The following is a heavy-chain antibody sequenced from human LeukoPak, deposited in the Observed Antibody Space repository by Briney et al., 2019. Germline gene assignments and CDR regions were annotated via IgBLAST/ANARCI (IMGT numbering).Heavy chain of an antibody. Sequence: GGSLRLSCAASGFTFSSYWMSWVRQAPGKGLEWVANIKQDGSEKYYVDSVTGRFTISRDNAKNSLYLQMNSLRAEDTAVYYCARYSPMRWLLFRAFDYWGQGTLVTVPS. CDR1: GFTFSSYW. V-gene: IGHV3-7*01. D-gene: IGHD5-24*01. J-gene: IGHJ4*02. CDR3: ARYSPMRWLLFRAFDY. CDR2: IKQDGSEK.